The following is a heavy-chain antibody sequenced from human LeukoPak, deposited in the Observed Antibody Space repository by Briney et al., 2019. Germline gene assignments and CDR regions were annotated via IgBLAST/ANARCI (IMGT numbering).Heavy chain of an antibody. J-gene: IGHJ4*02. CDR3: ARDIDPLYDILTGYPVGYFDY. Sequence: GGSPRLSCAASGFTFSSYWMSWVRQAPGKGLEWVANIKQDGSEKYYVDSVKGRFIISRDNAKNSLYLQMNSLRAEDTAVYYCARDIDPLYDILTGYPVGYFDYWGQGTLVTVSS. CDR2: IKQDGSEK. D-gene: IGHD3-9*01. V-gene: IGHV3-7*01. CDR1: GFTFSSYW.